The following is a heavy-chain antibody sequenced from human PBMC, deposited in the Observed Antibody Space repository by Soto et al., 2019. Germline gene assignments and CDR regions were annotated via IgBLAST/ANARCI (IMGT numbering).Heavy chain of an antibody. CDR3: ARGVYNTIFGVVSLDY. Sequence: SETLSLTCAVYGGSFRGYYWSWIRQPPGKGLEWIGEINHSGSTNYNPSLKSRVTVSVDTSKNQFSLKLNSVTAADTAVYYCARGVYNTIFGVVSLDYWGQGALVTVSS. V-gene: IGHV4-34*01. J-gene: IGHJ4*02. CDR1: GGSFRGYY. CDR2: INHSGST. D-gene: IGHD3-3*01.